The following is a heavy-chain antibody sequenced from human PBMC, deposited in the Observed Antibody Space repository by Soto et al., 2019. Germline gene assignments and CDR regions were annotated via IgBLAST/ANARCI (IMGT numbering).Heavy chain of an antibody. J-gene: IGHJ4*02. Sequence: QVQLQESGPGLVKPSGTLSLTCAVSGGSFTSNNWWTWVRQPPGQGLEWIGEIYYSGSTYYNPSLKSRFTISLDTSKNQFSLKLSSVTAADTAVYYCARATSFSGHHGYWGQGTLVTVSS. V-gene: IGHV4-4*02. CDR3: ARATSFSGHHGY. CDR2: IYYSGST. D-gene: IGHD2-8*02. CDR1: GGSFTSNNW.